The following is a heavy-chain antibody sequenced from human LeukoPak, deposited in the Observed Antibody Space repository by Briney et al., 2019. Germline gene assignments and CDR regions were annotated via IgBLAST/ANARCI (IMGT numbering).Heavy chain of an antibody. J-gene: IGHJ3*02. D-gene: IGHD4-17*01. CDR2: ISYGGSNK. V-gene: IGHV3-30*04. CDR3: ARWSEFVNDCGDSLDAFDI. Sequence: GRSLRLSCAASGFTFSSYAMHWVRQAPGKGLEWVAVISYGGSNKYYADSVKGRFTISRDNSKNTLYLQMNSLRAEDTAVYYCARWSEFVNDCGDSLDAFDIWGQGTMVTVSS. CDR1: GFTFSSYA.